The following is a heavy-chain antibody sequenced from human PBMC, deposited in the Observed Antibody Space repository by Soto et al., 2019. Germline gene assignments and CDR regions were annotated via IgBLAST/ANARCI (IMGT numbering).Heavy chain of an antibody. Sequence: QVPLVESGGGLVKPGGSLRLSCAASGFTFSDYYMSWIRQAPGKGLEWVSYISSSSYTNHADSVKGRFTISRDNAKNSLYLQMNRLRAEDTAVYYCARTIAAAGGRRYFDLWGRGTLVTVSS. CDR2: ISSSSYT. CDR1: GFTFSDYY. J-gene: IGHJ2*01. CDR3: ARTIAAAGGRRYFDL. V-gene: IGHV3-11*05. D-gene: IGHD6-13*01.